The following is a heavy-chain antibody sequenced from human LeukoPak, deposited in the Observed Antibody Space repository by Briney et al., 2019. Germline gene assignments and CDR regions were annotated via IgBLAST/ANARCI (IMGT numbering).Heavy chain of an antibody. CDR2: IYYSGST. CDR1: GGSISSYY. D-gene: IGHD3-10*01. V-gene: IGHV4-59*08. CDR3: ARITMVRGDYYYYYYMDV. Sequence: SETLSLTCTVSGGSISSYYWSWIRQPPGKGLEWIGYIYYSGSTNYNPSLKSRVTISVDTSKNQFSLKLSSVTAADTAVYYCARITMVRGDYYYYYYMDVWGKGTTVTISS. J-gene: IGHJ6*03.